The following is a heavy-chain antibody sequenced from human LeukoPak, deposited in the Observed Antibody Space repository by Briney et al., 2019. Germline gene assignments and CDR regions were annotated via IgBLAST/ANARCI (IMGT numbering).Heavy chain of an antibody. D-gene: IGHD2-2*01. CDR1: GYTFTSYD. CDR2: MNPNSGNT. Sequence: ASVKVSCKASGYTFTSYDINWVRQATGQGLEWMGWMNPNSGNTGYAQKFQGRVTMTRNTSISTAYMELSSLRSGDTAVYYCARARVRGNWFDPWGQGTLVTVSS. J-gene: IGHJ5*02. CDR3: ARARVRGNWFDP. V-gene: IGHV1-8*01.